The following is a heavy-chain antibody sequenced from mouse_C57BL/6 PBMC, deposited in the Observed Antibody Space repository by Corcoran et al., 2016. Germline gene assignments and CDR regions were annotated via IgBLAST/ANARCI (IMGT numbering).Heavy chain of an antibody. J-gene: IGHJ2*01. CDR3: ARWDGNVDY. CDR2: INPYNGGT. CDR1: GYTFTDYY. Sequence: EVQLQQSGPVLVKPGASVKMSCKASGYTFTDYYMNWVKQSHGKSLEWIGVINPYNGGTSHNQKFKGKATLTVDKSSSTAYMELNSLTSEDSAVYYCARWDGNVDYWGQGTTLTVSS. D-gene: IGHD2-1*01. V-gene: IGHV1-19*01.